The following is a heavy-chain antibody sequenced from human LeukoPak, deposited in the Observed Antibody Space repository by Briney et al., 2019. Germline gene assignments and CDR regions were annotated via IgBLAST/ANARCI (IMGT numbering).Heavy chain of an antibody. CDR3: ARDRHPFGGSYYRDF. CDR2: IKQDGSVK. J-gene: IGHJ4*02. D-gene: IGHD3-16*01. CDR1: GFTFTSYW. Sequence: GGSLRLSCAASGFTFTSYWMTWVRQAPGKGLEWVANIKQDGSVKYYVDSVKGRFTISRDNAKNSLYLQMNSLRAEDTALYYCARDRHPFGGSYYRDFWGQGTLVTVSS. V-gene: IGHV3-7*04.